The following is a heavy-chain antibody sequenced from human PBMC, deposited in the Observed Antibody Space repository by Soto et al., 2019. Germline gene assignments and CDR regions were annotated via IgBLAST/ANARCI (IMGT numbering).Heavy chain of an antibody. D-gene: IGHD1-26*01. CDR3: ARRGGSSPFDY. J-gene: IGHJ4*02. V-gene: IGHV4-39*01. CDR1: GGSISSSSYY. Sequence: QLQLQESGPGLVKPSETLSLTCTVSGGSISSSSYYWGWIRQSPGKGLEWIGNIYYSGSTYYNPSLKSRVTISVDTFKNQFPLKLSSVTAADTAVYYCARRGGSSPFDYWGQGTLVTVSS. CDR2: IYYSGST.